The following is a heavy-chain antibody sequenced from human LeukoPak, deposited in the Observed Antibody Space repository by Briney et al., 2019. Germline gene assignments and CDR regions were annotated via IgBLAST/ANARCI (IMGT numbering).Heavy chain of an antibody. CDR1: GYSISSGYY. J-gene: IGHJ5*02. CDR3: ARSAVNWFDP. V-gene: IGHV4-38-2*02. CDR2: IYYSGST. Sequence: SETLSLTCTVSGYSISSGYYWGWIRQPPGKGLEWIGSIYYSGSTYYNPSLKSRVTISVDTSKNQFSLKLSSVTAADTAVYYCARSAVNWFDPWGQGTLVTVSS.